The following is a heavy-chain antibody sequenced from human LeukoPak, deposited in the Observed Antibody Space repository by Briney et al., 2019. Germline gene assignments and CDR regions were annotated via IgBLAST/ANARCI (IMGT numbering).Heavy chain of an antibody. CDR3: ARTFDRDGYRKFDY. CDR2: IKQDGSEK. CDR1: GFTFSDYW. V-gene: IGHV3-7*04. Sequence: GGSLRLSCAVSGFTFSDYWMSWVRQAPGKGLEWVANIKQDGSEKHYVDSVKGRFTSSRDNAKNSLYLEMNSLRAEDTAVYYCARTFDRDGYRKFDYWGQGTLVTVST. J-gene: IGHJ4*02. D-gene: IGHD5-24*01.